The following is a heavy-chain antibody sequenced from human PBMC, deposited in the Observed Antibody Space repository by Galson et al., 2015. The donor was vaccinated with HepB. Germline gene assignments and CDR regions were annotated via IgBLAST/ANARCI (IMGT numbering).Heavy chain of an antibody. CDR3: ARDLSGGDHSDTLNI. Sequence: SLRLSCAASAFIFSDYYLSWVRQAPGKGLEWLCYISGNSGHTNCADSVKGRFTISRDNAQNLLSLQMNSLRGEDTAVYYCARDLSGGDHSDTLNIWGQETMGSVSS. D-gene: IGHD3-3*01. CDR1: AFIFSDYY. J-gene: IGHJ3*02. CDR2: ISGNSGHT. V-gene: IGHV3-11*06.